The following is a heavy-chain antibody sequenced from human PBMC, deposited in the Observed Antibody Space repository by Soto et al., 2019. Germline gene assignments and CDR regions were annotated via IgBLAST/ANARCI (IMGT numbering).Heavy chain of an antibody. CDR3: ARHVQWLVTFDY. D-gene: IGHD6-19*01. CDR1: DGSISSSY. V-gene: IGHV4-59*08. J-gene: IGHJ4*02. Sequence: SETLSLTCTVSDGSISSSYWSWIRQPPGKGLEWIGYIYYSGSTNYNPSLKSRVTISVDTPKNQFSLKLSSVTAADTAVYYCARHVQWLVTFDYWGQGTLVTVSS. CDR2: IYYSGST.